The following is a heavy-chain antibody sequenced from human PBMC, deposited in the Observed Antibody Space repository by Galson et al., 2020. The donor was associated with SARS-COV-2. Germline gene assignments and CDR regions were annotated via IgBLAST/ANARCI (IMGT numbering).Heavy chain of an antibody. Sequence: GGSLRLSCAASGFTFRSYAMSWVRQAPGKGLEWVSAISGSGGSTYYADSVKGRFTISRDNSKNTLYLQMNSLRAEDTAVYYCAKDEVLRYFDWSTLGYWGQGTLVTVSS. J-gene: IGHJ4*02. CDR3: AKDEVLRYFDWSTLGY. CDR2: ISGSGGST. V-gene: IGHV3-23*01. CDR1: GFTFRSYA. D-gene: IGHD3-9*01.